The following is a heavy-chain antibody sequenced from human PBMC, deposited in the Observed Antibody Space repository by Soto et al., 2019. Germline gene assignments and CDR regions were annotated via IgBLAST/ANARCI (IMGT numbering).Heavy chain of an antibody. J-gene: IGHJ6*03. CDR3: ARLIVGYGLGYCSGGSCYQNYYYYYMDV. V-gene: IGHV4-39*01. Sequence: SETLSLTCTVSGGSISSSSYYWGWIRQPPGKGLEWIGSIYYSGSTYYNPSLKSRVTISVDTSKNQFSPKLSSVTAADTAVYYCARLIVGYGLGYCSGGSCYQNYYYYYMDVWGKGTTVTVS. D-gene: IGHD2-15*01. CDR2: IYYSGST. CDR1: GGSISSSSYY.